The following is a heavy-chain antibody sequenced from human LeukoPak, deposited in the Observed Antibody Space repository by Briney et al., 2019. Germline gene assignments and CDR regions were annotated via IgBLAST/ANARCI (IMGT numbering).Heavy chain of an antibody. J-gene: IGHJ4*02. CDR1: GSSFSTYA. D-gene: IGHD5-12*01. CDR2: ISGSGGST. CDR3: AKDWMSTIINYFDY. V-gene: IGHV3-23*01. Sequence: GGSLRLSCAASGSSFSTYAVNWVRQAPGKGLEWLSTISGSGGSTYYADSVKGRFTISRDNSKNTLYLQMSSLRAEDTAVYYCAKDWMSTIINYFDYWGQGTLVTVSS.